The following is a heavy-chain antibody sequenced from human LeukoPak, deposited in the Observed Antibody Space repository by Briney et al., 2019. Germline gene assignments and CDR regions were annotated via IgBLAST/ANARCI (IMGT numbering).Heavy chain of an antibody. CDR2: FTGGDGSA. V-gene: IGHV3-23*01. CDR1: GFTFSSYA. Sequence: QTGGSLRLSCAASGFTFSSYAMNWVRQAPGKGLEWVSTFTGGDGSAYYADSVKGRFTISRDNSKNTLYLQMNSLRAEDTALYYCAKEGFDYWGQGTLVTVSS. J-gene: IGHJ4*02. CDR3: AKEGFDY.